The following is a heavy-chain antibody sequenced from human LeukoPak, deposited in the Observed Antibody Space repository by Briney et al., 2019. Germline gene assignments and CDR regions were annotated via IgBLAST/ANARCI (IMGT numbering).Heavy chain of an antibody. CDR1: GFTFDDYT. V-gene: IGHV3-43*01. CDR3: AKDSHADGDYEGYYFDD. Sequence: PGGFLRLSCAASGFTFDDYTMHWVRQAPGKGLEWVSVISWDGAYTYYADSVKGRFTISRDNSKNFLYLQMSSLRIEDTALYFCAKDSHADGDYEGYYFDDWGQGTLVTVSS. CDR2: ISWDGAYT. D-gene: IGHD4-17*01. J-gene: IGHJ4*02.